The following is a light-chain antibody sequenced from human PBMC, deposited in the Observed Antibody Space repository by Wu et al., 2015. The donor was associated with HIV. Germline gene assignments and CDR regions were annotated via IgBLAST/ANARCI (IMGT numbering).Light chain of an antibody. CDR2: DAS. CDR3: LQRSNWPSWT. J-gene: IGKJ1*01. Sequence: ETVLTQSPDTLSLSPGERATVSCRASQSVGSDLAWYQQKPGQAPRLLIYDASNRATGIPARFSGSGSGTEFTLSISSLEPEDFAVYFCLQRSNWPSWTFGQGTRVEI. CDR1: QSVGSD. V-gene: IGKV3-11*01.